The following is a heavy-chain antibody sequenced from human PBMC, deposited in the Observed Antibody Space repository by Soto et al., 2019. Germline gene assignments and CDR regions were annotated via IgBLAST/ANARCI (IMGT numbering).Heavy chain of an antibody. CDR3: GRNKLTYSSSWPDAFDI. CDR1: GGSISSYY. Sequence: SETLSLTCTVSGGSISSYYWSWIRQPPGKGLEWIGYIYYSGSTNYNPSLKSRVTISVDTSKNQFSLKLSSVTAADTAVYYCGRNKLTYSSSWPDAFDIWGQGTMVTVSS. J-gene: IGHJ3*02. V-gene: IGHV4-59*01. D-gene: IGHD6-13*01. CDR2: IYYSGST.